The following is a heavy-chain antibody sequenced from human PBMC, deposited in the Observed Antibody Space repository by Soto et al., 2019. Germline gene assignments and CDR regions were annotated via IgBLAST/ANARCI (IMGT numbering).Heavy chain of an antibody. CDR3: ATQGFYRMGV. V-gene: IGHV4-4*02. CDR2: IHHSGAT. J-gene: IGHJ6*02. Sequence: SDTLSLTCAVSGDSITGDNWWSWVRQPPGKGLECIGEIHHSGATNYNPSLKSLVTISVDKSKNQFSLKLNSVTAADTAMFYCATQGFYRMGVWGRGTTVT. CDR1: GDSITGDNW.